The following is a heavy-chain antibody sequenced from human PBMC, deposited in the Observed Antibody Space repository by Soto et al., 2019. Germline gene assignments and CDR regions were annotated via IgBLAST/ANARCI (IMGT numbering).Heavy chain of an antibody. CDR3: ASAGGLGAVAADY. CDR2: IYHSGST. V-gene: IGHV4-30-2*01. D-gene: IGHD6-19*01. Sequence: PSETLSLTCAVSGSSISSGGYSWSWIRQPPGKGLEWIGYIYHSGSTYYNPSLKSRVTISVDRSKNQFSLKLSSVTAADTAVYYCASAGGLGAVAADYWGQGTLVTVSS. J-gene: IGHJ4*02. CDR1: GSSISSGGYS.